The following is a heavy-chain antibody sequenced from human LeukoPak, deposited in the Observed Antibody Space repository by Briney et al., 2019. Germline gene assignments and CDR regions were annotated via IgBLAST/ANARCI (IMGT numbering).Heavy chain of an antibody. CDR1: GGSISSYY. D-gene: IGHD3-22*01. J-gene: IGHJ4*02. CDR2: IYYSGST. V-gene: IGHV4-59*01. Sequence: PSETLSLTCTVSGGSISSYYWSWIRQPPGKGLEWIGYIYYSGSTNYNPSLKRRVTISVDTSKKQFSLKLNSVTGADTAVYYCARAPYASSGYYYWGQGTLVTVSS. CDR3: ARAPYASSGYYY.